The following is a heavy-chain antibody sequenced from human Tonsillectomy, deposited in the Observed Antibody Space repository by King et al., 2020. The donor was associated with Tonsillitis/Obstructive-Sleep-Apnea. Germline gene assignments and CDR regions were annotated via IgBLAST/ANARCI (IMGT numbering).Heavy chain of an antibody. CDR1: GFTFSSYA. D-gene: IGHD6-6*01. CDR3: ARARGDYSSSSQSPFAI. J-gene: IGHJ3*02. Sequence: VQLVESGGGVVQPGRSLRLSCAASGFTFSSYAMHWVRQAPGKGLEWVALMSYDGSDKYYADSVKGRFTISRDNSKKTLYLQMNSLRAEDTAVYYCARARGDYSSSSQSPFAIWGQGTMVTVSS. CDR2: MSYDGSDK. V-gene: IGHV3-30*04.